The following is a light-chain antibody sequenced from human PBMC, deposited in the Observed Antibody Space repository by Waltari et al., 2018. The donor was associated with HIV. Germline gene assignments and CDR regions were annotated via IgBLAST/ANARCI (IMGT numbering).Light chain of an antibody. J-gene: IGLJ1*01. V-gene: IGLV2-8*01. CDR3: KSYAGSNNPYV. CDR1: TSDVGGYRY. CDR2: DVS. Sequence: QSALTQPPSASGSPGPPDTISFPGTTSDVGGYRYVSWYQHHPGKAPKLIIYDVSKRPSGVPDRFSGSKSGNTASLTVSGLQADDEADYYCKSYAGSNNPYVFGTGTKVTVL.